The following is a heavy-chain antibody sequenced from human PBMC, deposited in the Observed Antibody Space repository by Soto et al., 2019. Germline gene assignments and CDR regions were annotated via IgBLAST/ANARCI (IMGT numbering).Heavy chain of an antibody. CDR2: IFSSDEY. CDR1: GFSLSSPRVG. V-gene: IGHV2-26*01. CDR3: ARMVRVERPEMGWGLGYSVHYFMDV. J-gene: IGHJ6*03. Sequence: QVTLKESGPVLVRPTETLTLTCTVSGFSLSSPRVGVSWVRQPPGKALEWLAQIFSSDEYSYSTSLESRLFISKDTSKSQVVLTVTNMDPVDTATYYCARMVRVERPEMGWGLGYSVHYFMDVWGKGTTVTVSS. D-gene: IGHD2-15*01.